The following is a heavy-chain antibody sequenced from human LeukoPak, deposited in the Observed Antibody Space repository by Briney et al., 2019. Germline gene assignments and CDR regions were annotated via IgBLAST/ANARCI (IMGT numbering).Heavy chain of an antibody. D-gene: IGHD3-9*01. J-gene: IGHJ4*02. Sequence: GGSLRLSCAASGFTFSTYAMSWVRQAPGKGLEWVSVISDSGGSTYHADSVKGRFTISRDNSKNMLYLQMNSLRAEDTAVYYCAKELYDILTAIDYWGRGILVTVSS. CDR1: GFTFSTYA. CDR2: ISDSGGST. V-gene: IGHV3-23*01. CDR3: AKELYDILTAIDY.